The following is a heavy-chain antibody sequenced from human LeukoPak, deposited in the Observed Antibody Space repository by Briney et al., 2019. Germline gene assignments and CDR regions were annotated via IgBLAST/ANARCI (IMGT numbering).Heavy chain of an antibody. V-gene: IGHV3-23*01. J-gene: IGHJ3*01. Sequence: GGTLRLSCAASGFTFSTYGMNWVRQAPGKGLEWVSGISPSGDITYYADSVMGRFSISRDNPKSAVSLQMSSLRAEDTALYYCVRDLHWGGFDVWGQGTMVTVSS. D-gene: IGHD7-27*01. CDR1: GFTFSTYG. CDR2: ISPSGDIT. CDR3: VRDLHWGGFDV.